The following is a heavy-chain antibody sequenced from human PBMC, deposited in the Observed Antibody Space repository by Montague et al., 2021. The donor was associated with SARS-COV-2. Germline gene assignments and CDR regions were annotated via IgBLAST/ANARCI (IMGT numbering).Heavy chain of an antibody. Sequence: SETLSLTCAVYGGSFSGYYWSWIRQPPGKELEWIGEINHSGSTNCNPSLKSRVTISVDTSKNQFSLKLSSVTAADTAVYYCARVRAVPAAMRIFSLGRSYYGMDVWGQGTTVTVSS. CDR1: GGSFSGYY. CDR2: INHSGST. CDR3: ARVRAVPAAMRIFSLGRSYYGMDV. D-gene: IGHD2-2*01. J-gene: IGHJ6*02. V-gene: IGHV4-34*01.